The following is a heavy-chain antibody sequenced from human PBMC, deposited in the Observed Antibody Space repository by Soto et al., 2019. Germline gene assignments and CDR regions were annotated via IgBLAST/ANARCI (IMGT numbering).Heavy chain of an antibody. Sequence: SVKVSCKASGFSFTSTAVRWVRQARGQRLEWIGWIVVGSGNANYAQKFQERVTITRDVSTSTAYMELSSLRSEDTAVYYCAADRPPGYWGQGTLVTVSS. CDR1: GFSFTSTA. CDR2: IVVGSGNA. CDR3: AADRPPGY. J-gene: IGHJ4*02. V-gene: IGHV1-58*01.